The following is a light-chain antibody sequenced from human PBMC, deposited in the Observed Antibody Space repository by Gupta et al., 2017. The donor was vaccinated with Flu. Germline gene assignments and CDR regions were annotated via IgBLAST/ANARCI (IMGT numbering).Light chain of an antibody. CDR1: QNINTY. CDR2: YAS. J-gene: IGKJ1*01. V-gene: IGKV1-39*01. Sequence: PSSLSASLSYSITIPCRAHQNINTYLDWYQQKPGQAPQLLLYYASTLTSGVPHRFSGSGSGTDFTLTISSLQPEDFATYYCQHPLNTPWTFGQGTEVEIK. CDR3: QHPLNTPWT.